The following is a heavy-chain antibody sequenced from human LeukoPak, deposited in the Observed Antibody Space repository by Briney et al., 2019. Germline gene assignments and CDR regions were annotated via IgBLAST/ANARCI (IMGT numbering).Heavy chain of an antibody. D-gene: IGHD2-15*01. V-gene: IGHV4-59*01. J-gene: IGHJ4*02. CDR2: IYYSGST. CDR3: AREFTSCSGGSCYSVFGY. CDR1: GGSISSYY. Sequence: PSETLSLTCTVSGGSISSYYWSWIRQPPGKGLEWIGYIYYSGSTNYNPSLKSRVTISVDTSKNQFSLKLSSVTAADTAVYYCAREFTSCSGGSCYSVFGYWGQGTLSPSPQ.